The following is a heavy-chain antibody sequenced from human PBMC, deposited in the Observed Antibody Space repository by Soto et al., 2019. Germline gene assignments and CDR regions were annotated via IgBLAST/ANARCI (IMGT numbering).Heavy chain of an antibody. V-gene: IGHV1-46*03. D-gene: IGHD6-13*01. CDR1: GYTFTSYY. CDR3: ASNGYSSTWHSWFDP. Sequence: QVQLVQSGAEVKKPGASVKVSCKASGYTFTSYYMHWVRQAPGQGLEWMGIINPSGGSTSYAQKFQGRVTMPRDTSPSTVYMELSSLSSEDTAVYYCASNGYSSTWHSWFDPWGQGTLVTVSS. CDR2: INPSGGST. J-gene: IGHJ5*02.